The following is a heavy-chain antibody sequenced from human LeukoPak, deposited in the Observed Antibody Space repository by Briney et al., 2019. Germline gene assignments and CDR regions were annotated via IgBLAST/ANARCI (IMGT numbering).Heavy chain of an antibody. CDR2: IRYDGSNK. V-gene: IGHV3-30*02. J-gene: IGHJ4*02. Sequence: PGGSLRLSCAASGFTFSSYGMHWVRQAPGKGLEWVAFIRYDGSNKYYADSVKGRFTFSRDNSKNTLYLQMNSLRAEDTAVYYYAKDPNYDYVWGSYRYTPGYWGQGTLVTVSS. D-gene: IGHD3-16*02. CDR3: AKDPNYDYVWGSYRYTPGY. CDR1: GFTFSSYG.